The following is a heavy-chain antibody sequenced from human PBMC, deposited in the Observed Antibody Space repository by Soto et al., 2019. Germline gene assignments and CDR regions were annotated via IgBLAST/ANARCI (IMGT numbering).Heavy chain of an antibody. CDR3: ARDRFQYYYDSSDYRGVGWFDP. J-gene: IGHJ5*02. D-gene: IGHD3-22*01. CDR2: IIPIFGTA. CDR1: GGTFSSYA. Sequence: QVQLVQSGAEVKKPGSSVKVSCKASGGTFSSYAISWVRQAPGQGLEWMGGIIPIFGTANYAQKFQGRVTITADESTSTAYMELSSLRSEDTAVYYCARDRFQYYYDSSDYRGVGWFDPWGQGTLVTVSS. V-gene: IGHV1-69*01.